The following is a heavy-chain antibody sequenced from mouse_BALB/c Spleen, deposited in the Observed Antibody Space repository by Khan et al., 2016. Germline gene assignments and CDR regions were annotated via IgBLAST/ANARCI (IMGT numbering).Heavy chain of an antibody. CDR3: ARDKGNAFDY. CDR2: IRNNANGYTT. J-gene: IGHJ2*01. CDR1: GFTFTDYY. Sequence: EVELVESGGGLVQPGGSLRLSCATSGFTFTDYYMSWVRQPPGKALEWLGFIRNNANGYTTEYSASVKGRFTISRANSPSILYLQMITLRAEDRSTDYCARDKGNAFDYWGQGTTLTVAS. V-gene: IGHV7-3*02.